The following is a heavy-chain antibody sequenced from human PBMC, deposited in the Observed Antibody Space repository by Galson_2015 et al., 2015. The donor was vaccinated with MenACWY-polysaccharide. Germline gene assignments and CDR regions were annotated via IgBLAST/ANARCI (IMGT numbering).Heavy chain of an antibody. V-gene: IGHV5-51*03. D-gene: IGHD3-10*01. CDR1: GYSFTSYW. J-gene: IGHJ1*01. Sequence: QSGAEVTKPGESLKISCKGLGYSFTSYWIGWVRQMPGKGLEWMGIIYPGGSDARFSPSFQGQVTMSVDKSISTAYLQWNSLKASDTAICYCARITGGEYFQYWGQGALVTV. CDR3: ARITGGEYFQY. CDR2: IYPGGSDA.